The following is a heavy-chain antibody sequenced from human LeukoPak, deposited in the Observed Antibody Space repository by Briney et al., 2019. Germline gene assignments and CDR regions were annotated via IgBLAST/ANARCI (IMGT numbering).Heavy chain of an antibody. J-gene: IGHJ4*02. V-gene: IGHV3-21*01. Sequence: GGSLRLSCAASGFTFSSYSMNWVRQAPGKGLEGVSSISSSSSYIYYADSVKGRFTISRDNAKNSLYLQMNNLRAEDTAVYYCARAAEGYYDFWSGRDYWGQGTLVTVSS. D-gene: IGHD3-3*01. CDR3: ARAAEGYYDFWSGRDY. CDR1: GFTFSSYS. CDR2: ISSSSSYI.